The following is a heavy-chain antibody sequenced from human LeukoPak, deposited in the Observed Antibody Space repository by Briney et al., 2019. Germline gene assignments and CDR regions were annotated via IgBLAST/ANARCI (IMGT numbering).Heavy chain of an antibody. D-gene: IGHD3-22*01. Sequence: GGSLRLSCAASGFTFSRLAMTWVRQAPGKGLEWVSTISASGPYYTDAVRGRFTISRDNSRNTLSLQMDSLRAEDTAVYYCAKDHESDGYPCLDHWGLGTLVTVSS. J-gene: IGHJ4*02. CDR1: GFTFSRLA. CDR2: ISASGP. CDR3: AKDHESDGYPCLDH. V-gene: IGHV3-23*01.